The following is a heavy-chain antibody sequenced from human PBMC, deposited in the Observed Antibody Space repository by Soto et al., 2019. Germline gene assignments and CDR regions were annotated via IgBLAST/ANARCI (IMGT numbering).Heavy chain of an antibody. V-gene: IGHV4-30-4*01. CDR2: MYYSGST. Sequence: SETLSLTCTVTGGSINSGDYFWTWIRQSPGKGLEWFGYMYYSGSTNYNPSLKSRVTISVDTSKNQFSLKLSSVTAADTAVYYCARQSYDILTGPISNYYYYYMDVWGKGTTVTVSS. CDR1: GGSINSGDYF. J-gene: IGHJ6*03. CDR3: ARQSYDILTGPISNYYYYYMDV. D-gene: IGHD3-9*01.